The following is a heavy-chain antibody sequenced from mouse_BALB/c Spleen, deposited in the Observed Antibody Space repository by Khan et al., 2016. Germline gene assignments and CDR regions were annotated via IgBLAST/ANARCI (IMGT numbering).Heavy chain of an antibody. J-gene: IGHJ4*01. Sequence: EVQLQESGPGLVKPSQSLSLTCTVTGYSITSDYAWNWIRQFPGNKLEWMGYISYSGSTRYYPSLKSRISITRDTSKNQFFLQLNSVTTEDTATEYCARTPTAYYTMDYWGQGTSVTVSS. CDR1: GYSITSDYA. D-gene: IGHD1-2*01. CDR2: ISYSGST. CDR3: ARTPTAYYTMDY. V-gene: IGHV3-2*02.